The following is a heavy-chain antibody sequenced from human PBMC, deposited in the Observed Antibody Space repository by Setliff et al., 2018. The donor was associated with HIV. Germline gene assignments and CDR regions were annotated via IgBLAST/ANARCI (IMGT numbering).Heavy chain of an antibody. D-gene: IGHD2-2*02. CDR2: IYHSGSA. CDR3: ARQERYCTSAGCYRYFNY. CDR1: GGSISGSSYY. Sequence: SETLSLTCNVSGGSISGSSYYWGWIRQPPGKGLEWIGSIYHSGSASHNPSLKSRLTISLDTSKNQFSLKLSSVTVADTAVYYCARQERYCTSAGCYRYFNYWGQGTLVTVSS. V-gene: IGHV4-39*07. J-gene: IGHJ4*02.